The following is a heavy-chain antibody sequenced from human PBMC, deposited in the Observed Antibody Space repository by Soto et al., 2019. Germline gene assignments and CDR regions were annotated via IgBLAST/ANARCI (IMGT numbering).Heavy chain of an antibody. J-gene: IGHJ4*02. V-gene: IGHV3-21*01. Sequence: GGSLRLSCAASGFTFSSYSMNWVRQAPGKGLEWVSSISSSSSYIYYADSVKGRFTISRDNAKNSLYLQMNSLRAEDTAVYYCARDHQSHDSSGYSGYWGQGTLVTVSS. CDR2: ISSSSSYI. D-gene: IGHD3-22*01. CDR1: GFTFSSYS. CDR3: ARDHQSHDSSGYSGY.